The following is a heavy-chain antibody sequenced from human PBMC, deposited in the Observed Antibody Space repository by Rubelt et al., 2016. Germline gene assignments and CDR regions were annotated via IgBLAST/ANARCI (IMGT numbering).Heavy chain of an antibody. Sequence: QEQLQQWGAGLLKPSETLSLTCVDYGGPLSGYYWSLLRQSPGEALEWIGEINHIGGTNYNPSLKSRVTISVDTSKSPFSLECTSVTAADTAVYYCAGRPDGLRDDEYFDYWGQGALVTVSS. V-gene: IGHV4-34*01. CDR1: GGPLSGYY. CDR2: INHIGGT. D-gene: IGHD5-12*01. CDR3: AGRPDGLRDDEYFDY. J-gene: IGHJ4*02.